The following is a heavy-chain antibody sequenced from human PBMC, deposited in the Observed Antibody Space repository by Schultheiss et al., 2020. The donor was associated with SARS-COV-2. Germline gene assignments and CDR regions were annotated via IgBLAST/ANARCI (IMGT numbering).Heavy chain of an antibody. V-gene: IGHV1-18*01. J-gene: IGHJ5*02. CDR1: GYTFTSYG. CDR3: ARDPDRWNYIMSWFDP. CDR2: ISAYNGNT. D-gene: IGHD1-7*01. Sequence: ASVKVSCKASGYTFTSYGISWVRQAPGQGLEWMGWISAYNGNTNYAQKLQGRVTMTTDTSTSTAYMELSSLRSEDTAVYYCARDPDRWNYIMSWFDPWGQGTLVTVSS.